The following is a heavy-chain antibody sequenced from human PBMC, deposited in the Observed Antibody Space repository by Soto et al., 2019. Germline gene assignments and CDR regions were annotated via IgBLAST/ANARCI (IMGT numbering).Heavy chain of an antibody. V-gene: IGHV3-64D*06. Sequence: GGSLRLSCSASGFTFSEYSMHWVRQAPGKGLQYVSTISSDGDITYYTDSVKGRFTISRDNSKNTLYLQMNSLRPEDTAVYYCVKVSTFYDILTGYYSTNFFDPWGQGTLVTVS. CDR3: VKVSTFYDILTGYYSTNFFDP. CDR1: GFTFSEYS. D-gene: IGHD3-9*01. CDR2: ISSDGDIT. J-gene: IGHJ5*02.